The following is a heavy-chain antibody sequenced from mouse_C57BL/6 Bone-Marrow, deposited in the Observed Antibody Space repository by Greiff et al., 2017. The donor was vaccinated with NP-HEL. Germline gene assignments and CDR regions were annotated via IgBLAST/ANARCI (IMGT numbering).Heavy chain of an antibody. Sequence: EVMLVESGGGLVKPGGSLKLSCAASGFTFSDYGMHWVRQAPEKGLEWVAYISSGSSTIYYADTVKGRFTISRDNATNTPFLQLTSLRSEDTAMYYCARNYYGSSYWYFDVWGTGTTVTVSS. CDR2: ISSGSSTI. CDR3: ARNYYGSSYWYFDV. V-gene: IGHV5-17*01. D-gene: IGHD1-1*01. J-gene: IGHJ1*03. CDR1: GFTFSDYG.